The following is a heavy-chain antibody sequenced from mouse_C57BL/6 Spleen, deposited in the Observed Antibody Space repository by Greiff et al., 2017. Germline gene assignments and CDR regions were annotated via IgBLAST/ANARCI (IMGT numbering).Heavy chain of an antibody. D-gene: IGHD3-3*01. CDR1: GYSITSGYD. Sequence: DVKLVESGPGMVKPSQSLSLTCTVTGYSITSGYDWHWIRHFPGNKLEWLGYISYSGSTNYNPSLKSRFSITPDTSKNHFCLKLNCMTTEDTATNYCARERAGTGAFDDGGQGTTLTVSS. V-gene: IGHV3-1*01. CDR3: ARERAGTGAFDD. J-gene: IGHJ2*01. CDR2: ISYSGST.